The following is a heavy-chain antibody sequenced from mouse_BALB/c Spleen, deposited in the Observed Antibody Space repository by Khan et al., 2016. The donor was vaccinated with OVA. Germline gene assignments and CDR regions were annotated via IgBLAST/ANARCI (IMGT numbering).Heavy chain of an antibody. D-gene: IGHD2-10*01. CDR1: GYTFTNFG. Sequence: QIQLVQSGPELKKPGETVKISCKASGYTFTNFGMNWVKQAPGKGLEWMGWINTYTGEPTYADDFKGRFAFSLETSATAAYLQINNLKNEDTAIYFCARPPYYCYTMAYWGQGTSVTVSS. J-gene: IGHJ4*01. V-gene: IGHV9-3-1*01. CDR3: ARPPYYCYTMAY. CDR2: INTYTGEP.